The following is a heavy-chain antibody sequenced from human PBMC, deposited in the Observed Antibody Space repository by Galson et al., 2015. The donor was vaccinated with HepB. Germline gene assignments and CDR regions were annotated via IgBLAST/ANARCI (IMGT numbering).Heavy chain of an antibody. Sequence: SVKVSCKASGYTFTSYGITWVRQAPGQGLEWMGWISAFNGNTNYAQKLQGRVTLTTDTSTSTAYMELRSLRSDDTAVYYCARVDSSGYYNDYWGQGTLVTVSS. J-gene: IGHJ4*02. V-gene: IGHV1-18*01. CDR1: GYTFTSYG. CDR3: ARVDSSGYYNDY. D-gene: IGHD3-22*01. CDR2: ISAFNGNT.